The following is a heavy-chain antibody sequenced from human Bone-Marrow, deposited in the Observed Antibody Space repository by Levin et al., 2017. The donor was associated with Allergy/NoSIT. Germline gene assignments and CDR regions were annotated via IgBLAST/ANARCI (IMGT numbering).Heavy chain of an antibody. CDR1: GYRFTGYY. Sequence: GESLKISCKASGYRFTGYYMYWVRQAPGQGLEWMGSINPNTGGTNYAQKFQGRVTMTRDTSIATAYMELSSLRSDDTAVYYCAKPHESSSPMDFDTWGQGTLVTVSS. D-gene: IGHD2-2*01. CDR2: INPNTGGT. CDR3: AKPHESSSPMDFDT. V-gene: IGHV1-2*02. J-gene: IGHJ4*02.